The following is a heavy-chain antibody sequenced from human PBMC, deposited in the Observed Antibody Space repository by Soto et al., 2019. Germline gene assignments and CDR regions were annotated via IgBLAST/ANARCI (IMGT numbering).Heavy chain of an antibody. V-gene: IGHV1-2*04. CDR2: INPNSGGT. D-gene: IGHD2-15*01. CDR3: ARGSGCSGGSCYPFPNWFDP. Sequence: ASVKVSCKASGYTFTGYYMHWVRQAPGQGLEWMGWINPNSGGTNYAQKFQGWVTMTRDTSISTAYMELSRLRSDDTAVYYCARGSGCSGGSCYPFPNWFDPWGQGTLVTVSS. CDR1: GYTFTGYY. J-gene: IGHJ5*02.